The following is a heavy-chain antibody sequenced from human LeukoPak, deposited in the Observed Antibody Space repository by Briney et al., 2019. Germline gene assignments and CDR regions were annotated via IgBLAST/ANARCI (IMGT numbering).Heavy chain of an antibody. J-gene: IGHJ4*02. D-gene: IGHD3-10*01. CDR3: AKDLWFGELLSPSFDY. CDR1: GFTFSNAW. CDR2: ISGSGGST. V-gene: IGHV3-23*01. Sequence: GGSLRLSCAASGFTFSNAWMSWVRQAPGKGLEWVSAISGSGGSTYYADSVKGRFTISRDNSKNTLYLQMNSLRAEDTAVYYCAKDLWFGELLSPSFDYWGQGTLVTVSS.